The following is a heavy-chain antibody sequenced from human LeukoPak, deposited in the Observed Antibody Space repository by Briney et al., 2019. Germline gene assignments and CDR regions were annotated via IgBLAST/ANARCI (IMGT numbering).Heavy chain of an antibody. V-gene: IGHV3-23*01. Sequence: GGSLRLSCAASGFTLSNYAMSWVRQAPGKGLERVSAISGSGGSTYYADSVKGRFTISRDNSKNTLYLQMNSLRAEDTAVYYCAKPYYYGSGSPYFDSWGQGTLVTVSS. D-gene: IGHD3-10*01. CDR2: ISGSGGST. CDR1: GFTLSNYA. CDR3: AKPYYYGSGSPYFDS. J-gene: IGHJ4*02.